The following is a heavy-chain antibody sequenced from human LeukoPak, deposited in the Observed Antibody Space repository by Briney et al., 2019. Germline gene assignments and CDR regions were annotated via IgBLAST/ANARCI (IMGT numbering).Heavy chain of an antibody. CDR3: ARDSGSYPQELDY. CDR1: GYTFTGYY. V-gene: IGHV1-2*02. D-gene: IGHD1-26*01. Sequence: ASVKVSCKASGYTFTGYYMHWVRQAPGQGLEWMGWINPNSGGTNYAQKFQGRVTMTRDTSISTAYMELSRLRSDDTAVYYCARDSGSYPQELDYWGQGTLVTASS. CDR2: INPNSGGT. J-gene: IGHJ4*02.